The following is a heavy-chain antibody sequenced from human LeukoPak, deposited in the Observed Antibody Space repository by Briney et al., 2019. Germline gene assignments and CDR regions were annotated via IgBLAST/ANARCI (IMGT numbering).Heavy chain of an antibody. V-gene: IGHV4-59*01. CDR1: GGSISSYY. CDR3: AGGYSYGRPFDY. J-gene: IGHJ4*02. CDR2: IYYSGST. D-gene: IGHD5-18*01. Sequence: SETLSLTCTVSGGSISSYYCSWIRQPPRKGLEWIGYIYYSGSTNYNPSLKSRVTISVDTSKNQFSLKLSSVTAADTAVYYCAGGYSYGRPFDYWGQGTLVTVSS.